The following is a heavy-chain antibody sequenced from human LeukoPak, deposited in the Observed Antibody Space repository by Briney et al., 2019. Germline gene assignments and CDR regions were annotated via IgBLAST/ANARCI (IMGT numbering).Heavy chain of an antibody. Sequence: PSETLSLTCTVSGGSISSSSYYWGWIRQPPGKGLEWIGSIYYSGSTYYNPSLKSRVTISVDTSKNQFSLKLSSVTAADTAVYYCALLRFGVDYWGQGTLVTVSS. D-gene: IGHD3-3*01. V-gene: IGHV4-39*01. CDR2: IYYSGST. CDR3: ALLRFGVDY. J-gene: IGHJ4*02. CDR1: GGSISSSSYY.